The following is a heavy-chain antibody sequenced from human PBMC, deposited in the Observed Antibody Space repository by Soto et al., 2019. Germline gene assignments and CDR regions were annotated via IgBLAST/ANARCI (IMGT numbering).Heavy chain of an antibody. V-gene: IGHV1-69*13. CDR2: IIPIFGTA. D-gene: IGHD6-19*01. CDR3: ERGSVADDAFDI. Sequence: ASVKVSCKASGGTFSSYAISWVRQAPGQGLEWMGGIIPIFGTANYAQKFQGRVTITADESTSTAYMELSSLRSEDTAVYYCERGSVADDAFDIWGQGTMVTVSS. J-gene: IGHJ3*02. CDR1: GGTFSSYA.